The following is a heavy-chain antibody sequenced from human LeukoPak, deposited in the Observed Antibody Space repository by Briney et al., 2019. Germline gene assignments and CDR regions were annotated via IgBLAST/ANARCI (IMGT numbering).Heavy chain of an antibody. CDR1: GYTFTSYG. CDR3: ARGDYYDSSGYSGASLFDY. J-gene: IGHJ4*02. D-gene: IGHD3-22*01. CDR2: ISPYSGNT. V-gene: IGHV1-18*01. Sequence: ASVKVSCKASGYTFTSYGISWARQAPGQGLEWMGWISPYSGNTNYAQRFQGRVTMTTDTSTSTDYMELRSLRSDDTAVYYCARGDYYDSSGYSGASLFDYWGQGTLVTVSS.